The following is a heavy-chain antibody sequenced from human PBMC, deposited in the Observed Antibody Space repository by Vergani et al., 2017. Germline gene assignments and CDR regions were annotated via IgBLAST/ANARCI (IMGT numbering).Heavy chain of an antibody. D-gene: IGHD2-2*01. Sequence: QVQLQESGPGLVKPSETLSLTCTVSGGSISSYYWGWIRQPPGKGLEWIGSIYYSGSTYYNPSLKSRVTISVDTSKNQFSLKLSSVTAADTAVYYCAAYCSSTSCYRLVDYWGQGTLVTVSS. CDR3: AAYCSSTSCYRLVDY. J-gene: IGHJ4*02. V-gene: IGHV4-39*07. CDR2: IYYSGST. CDR1: GGSISSYY.